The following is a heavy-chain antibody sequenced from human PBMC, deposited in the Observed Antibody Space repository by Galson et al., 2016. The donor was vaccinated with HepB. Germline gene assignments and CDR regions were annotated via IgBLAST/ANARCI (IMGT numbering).Heavy chain of an antibody. V-gene: IGHV3-74*01. D-gene: IGHD1-14*01. CDR3: ARSDHFDP. Sequence: SLRLSCAVSGLSFSSYSMHWVRQAPGKGLVWVSRINGDGSDTYYADSVKGRFTVSRDNAKNTLYLQMNSLRVEDTAVYYCARSDHFDPWGQGTLVTVSS. J-gene: IGHJ5*02. CDR1: GLSFSSYS. CDR2: INGDGSDT.